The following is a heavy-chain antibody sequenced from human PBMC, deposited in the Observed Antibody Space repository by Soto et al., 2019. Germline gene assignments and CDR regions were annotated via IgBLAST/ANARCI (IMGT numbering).Heavy chain of an antibody. J-gene: IGHJ3*01. V-gene: IGHV1-69*08. CDR1: GGTFSTYI. CDR2: IIPIPDIT. Sequence: QVQLVQSGAEVRKPGSSVKVSCKAPGGTFSTYIISWVRQAPGQGLECMGRIIPIPDITNYAQKFQGRVTVPADRSTSTAYMELTSLKSEDTAVYYCARDRITTRGDAFDLWGQGTMVTVSS. CDR3: ARDRITTRGDAFDL. D-gene: IGHD3-3*01.